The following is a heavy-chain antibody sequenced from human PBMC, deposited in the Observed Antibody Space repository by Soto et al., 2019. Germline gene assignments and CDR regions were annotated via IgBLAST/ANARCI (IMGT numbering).Heavy chain of an antibody. Sequence: QVQLVQSGAEVKKPGSSVKVSCKASGGTFSSYAISWVRQAPGQGLEWMGGIIPIFGTANYAQKFQGRVTITADESTSPAYMELSSLRSEDTAVYYCASKGVDYYGSGSYWIYFDYWGQGTLVTVSS. CDR3: ASKGVDYYGSGSYWIYFDY. CDR2: IIPIFGTA. D-gene: IGHD3-10*01. J-gene: IGHJ4*02. CDR1: GGTFSSYA. V-gene: IGHV1-69*01.